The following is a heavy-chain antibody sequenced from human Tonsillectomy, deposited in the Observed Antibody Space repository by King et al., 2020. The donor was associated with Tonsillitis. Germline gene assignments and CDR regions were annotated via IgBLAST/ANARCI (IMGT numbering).Heavy chain of an antibody. V-gene: IGHV3-21*01. Sequence: VQLVESGGGLVKPGGSLRLSCAASGFTFSSYSMNWVRQAPGKGLEWVSSISSSSSYIYYADSVKGRFTISRDNAKNSLYLQMNSLRAEDTAVYYCARDLAPYKEDSYYFDYWGQGTLVTVSS. J-gene: IGHJ4*02. CDR2: ISSSSSYI. CDR1: GFTFSSYS. CDR3: ARDLAPYKEDSYYFDY. D-gene: IGHD1-14*01.